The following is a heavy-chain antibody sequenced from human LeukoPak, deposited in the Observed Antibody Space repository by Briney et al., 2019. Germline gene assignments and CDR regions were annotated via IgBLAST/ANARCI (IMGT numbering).Heavy chain of an antibody. V-gene: IGHV4-61*02. Sequence: SETLSLTCTVSGGSISSGSYYWSWIRQPAGKGLEWIGRIYTSGSTNYNPSLKSRVTISVDTSKNQFSLKLSSVTAADTAVYYCARGSGYSSGWFKDAFDIWGQGTMVTVSS. CDR3: ARGSGYSSGWFKDAFDI. J-gene: IGHJ3*02. D-gene: IGHD6-19*01. CDR1: GGSISSGSYY. CDR2: IYTSGST.